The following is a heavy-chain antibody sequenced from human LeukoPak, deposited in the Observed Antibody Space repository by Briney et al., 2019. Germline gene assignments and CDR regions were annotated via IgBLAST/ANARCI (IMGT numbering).Heavy chain of an antibody. J-gene: IGHJ5*02. CDR1: GYTFTGYC. CDR3: ARGGVDCGGDCYAGGWFDP. D-gene: IGHD2-21*02. V-gene: IGHV1-2*06. CDR2: INPNSGGT. Sequence: GASVKVSCKASGYTFTGYCMHWVRQAPGQGLEWMGRINPNSGGTNYAQKFQGRVTMTRDTSISTAYMELSRLRSDDTAVYYCARGGVDCGGDCYAGGWFDPWGQGTLVTVSS.